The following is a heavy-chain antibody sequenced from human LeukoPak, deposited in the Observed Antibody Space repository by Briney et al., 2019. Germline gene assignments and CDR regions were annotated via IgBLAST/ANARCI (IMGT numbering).Heavy chain of an antibody. D-gene: IGHD4-17*01. CDR3: ARVGRLRPEPHWYFDL. V-gene: IGHV4-34*01. Sequence: PSETLSLTCTVYGGSFSGYYWSWIRQPPGKGLEWIGEINHSGSTNYNPSLKSRVTISVDTSKNQFSLKLSSVTAADTAVYYCARVGRLRPEPHWYFDLWGRGTLVTVSS. J-gene: IGHJ2*01. CDR1: GGSFSGYY. CDR2: INHSGST.